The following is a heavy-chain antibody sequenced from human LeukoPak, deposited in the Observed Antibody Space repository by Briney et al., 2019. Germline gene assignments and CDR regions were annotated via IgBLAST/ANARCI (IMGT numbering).Heavy chain of an antibody. J-gene: IGHJ4*02. CDR2: INHSGST. CDR1: GGSFSDYY. Sequence: SETLSLTCAVYGGSFSDYYWSWIRQPPGKGLEWIGEINHSGSTNYNPSLKSRVTISVDTSKNQFSLKLSSVTAADTAVYYCARHWGWEPHGADYWGQGTLVTVSS. V-gene: IGHV4-34*01. D-gene: IGHD1-26*01. CDR3: ARHWGWEPHGADY.